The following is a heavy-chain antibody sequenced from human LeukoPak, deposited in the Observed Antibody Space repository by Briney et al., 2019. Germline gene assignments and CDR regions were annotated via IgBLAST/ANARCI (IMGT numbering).Heavy chain of an antibody. CDR2: LYLSGNT. CDR1: GGSISSGGYS. CDR3: ARDSSYDSSGYIDY. V-gene: IGHV4-30-2*01. J-gene: IGHJ4*02. Sequence: PSETLSLTCAVSGGSISSGGYSWSWIRQPPGKGLEWIGVLYLSGNTYYNPSLKSRVTISVDRSKNQFSLRLSSVTAADTAVYYCARDSSYDSSGYIDYWGQGTLVTVSS. D-gene: IGHD3-22*01.